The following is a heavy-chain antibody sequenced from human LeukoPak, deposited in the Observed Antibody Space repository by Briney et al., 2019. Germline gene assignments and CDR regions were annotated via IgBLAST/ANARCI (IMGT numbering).Heavy chain of an antibody. CDR3: ARDLDVLRFLEWSTSAYYYYGMDV. V-gene: IGHV6-1*01. CDR1: GDSVSSNSAA. J-gene: IGHJ6*02. Sequence: PSQTLSLTCSISGDSVSSNSAAWNWIRQSPSRGLEWLGRTYYRSKWYNDYAVSVKSRITIKSDTSKNQFSLQLNSVTPEDTAVYYCARDLDVLRFLEWSTSAYYYYGMDVWGQGTTVTVSS. D-gene: IGHD3-3*01. CDR2: TYYRSKWYN.